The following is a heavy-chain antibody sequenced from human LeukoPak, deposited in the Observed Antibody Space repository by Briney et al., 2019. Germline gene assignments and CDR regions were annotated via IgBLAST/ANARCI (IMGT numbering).Heavy chain of an antibody. D-gene: IGHD6-13*01. CDR3: AKDSSSWYETYAFDI. J-gene: IGHJ3*02. Sequence: PGGSLRLSCAASGFTFSSYAMSWVRQAPGEGLEWVSAISGSGGSTYYADSVKGRFTISRDNSKNTLYLQMNSLRAEDTAVYYCAKDSSSWYETYAFDIWGQGTMVTVSS. CDR2: ISGSGGST. CDR1: GFTFSSYA. V-gene: IGHV3-23*01.